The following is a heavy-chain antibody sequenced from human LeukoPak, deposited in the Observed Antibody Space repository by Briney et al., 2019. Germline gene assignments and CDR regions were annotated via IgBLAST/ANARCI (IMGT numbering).Heavy chain of an antibody. CDR3: VGGAPNWGFDY. CDR2: MSPKSGHT. V-gene: IGHV1-8*01. J-gene: IGHJ4*02. D-gene: IGHD7-27*01. Sequence: GASVKVSCKPSGYSFTSNDINGGGESTGKGLEWMGWMSPKSGHTGYAQNFQGRVTMTRNTSISTAYMELSSLRSEDTAVYYCVGGAPNWGFDYWGQGTLVTVSS. CDR1: GYSFTSND.